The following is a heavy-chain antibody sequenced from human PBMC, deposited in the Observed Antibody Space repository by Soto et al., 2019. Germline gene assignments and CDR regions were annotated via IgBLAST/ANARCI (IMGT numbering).Heavy chain of an antibody. CDR2: INPNSGGT. D-gene: IGHD2-2*01. V-gene: IGHV1-2*02. Sequence: QVPLVQSGAEVKKPGASVKVSCKASGYTFTGYDMHWVRQAPGQGLQWIGWINPNSGGTNYAQKFQGRVTMTRDTSISTASMELSRLRSDDTAVYYCARDPIVVVPAAIGPHWFDPWGQGTLVTVSS. CDR3: ARDPIVVVPAAIGPHWFDP. J-gene: IGHJ5*02. CDR1: GYTFTGYD.